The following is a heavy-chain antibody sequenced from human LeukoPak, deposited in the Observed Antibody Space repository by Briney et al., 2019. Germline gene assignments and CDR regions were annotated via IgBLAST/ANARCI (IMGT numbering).Heavy chain of an antibody. CDR1: GFTVSDYY. CDR3: ARARGDVLRVLEWLTD. V-gene: IGHV3-66*02. J-gene: IGHJ4*02. CDR2: IFASGGT. Sequence: TGGSLRLSCVASGFTVSDYYMSWVRQAPGTGLEWVSLIFASGGTYYADSVKGRFTISRDSSQNTLYLQMNSLTAEDTAVYYCARARGDVLRVLEWLTDWGQGTQVTVSS. D-gene: IGHD3-3*01.